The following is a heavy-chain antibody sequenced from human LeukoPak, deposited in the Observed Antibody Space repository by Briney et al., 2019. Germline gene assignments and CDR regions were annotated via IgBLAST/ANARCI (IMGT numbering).Heavy chain of an antibody. CDR3: TTEQPITIFGVVTKNTINWFDP. CDR2: IKSKTDGGTT. J-gene: IGHJ5*02. V-gene: IGHV3-15*01. D-gene: IGHD3-3*01. Sequence: GGSLRLSCAASGFTFSNAWMSWVRQAPGKGLEWVGRIKSKTDGGTTDYAAPLKGRFTISRDDSKNTLYLQMISLKTEDTAVYYCTTEQPITIFGVVTKNTINWFDPWGQGTLVTVSS. CDR1: GFTFSNAW.